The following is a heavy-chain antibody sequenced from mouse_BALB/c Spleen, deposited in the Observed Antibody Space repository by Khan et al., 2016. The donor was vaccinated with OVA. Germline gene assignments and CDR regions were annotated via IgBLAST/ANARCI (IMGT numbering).Heavy chain of an antibody. V-gene: IGHV2-9-2*01. D-gene: IGHD2-3*01. Sequence: QVQLKQSGPGLVAPSQSLSIACTVSGFSLTSYYISWIRQPPGKGLEWLGIIWTDGGTNYNSAFMSRLSISKDNSKSQVFLKMNSLPTADTTIYYCVRALYVYSWFAYWGQGTLVTGSA. CDR3: VRALYVYSWFAY. J-gene: IGHJ3*01. CDR2: IWTDGGT. CDR1: GFSLTSYY.